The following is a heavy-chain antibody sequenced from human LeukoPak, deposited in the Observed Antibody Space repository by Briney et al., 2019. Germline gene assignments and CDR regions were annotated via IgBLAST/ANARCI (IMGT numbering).Heavy chain of an antibody. V-gene: IGHV4-59*08. Sequence: SETLSPTCTVSGGSISNYYWSWIRQPPGKGLEWIGYIYYSGSTNYNPSLKSRITISVETSKNQFSLKLSSVTAADTAVYYCATTENSSGWFAYWGQGTLVTVSS. CDR2: IYYSGST. CDR3: ATTENSSGWFAY. D-gene: IGHD6-19*01. J-gene: IGHJ4*02. CDR1: GGSISNYY.